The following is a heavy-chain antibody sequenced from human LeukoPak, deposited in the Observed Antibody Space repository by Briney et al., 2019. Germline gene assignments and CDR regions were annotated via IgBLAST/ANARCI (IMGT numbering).Heavy chain of an antibody. CDR3: AREVAATGFLHFDY. V-gene: IGHV4-39*07. J-gene: IGHJ4*02. CDR2: IYYSGST. CDR1: GGSISSSSYY. Sequence: SETLSLTCTVSGGSISSSSYYWGWIRQPPGKGLEWIGSIYYSGSTYYNPSLKSRVTISVDTSKNQFSLKLTSVTAADTAVYYCAREVAATGFLHFDYWGQGTLVTVTS. D-gene: IGHD6-13*01.